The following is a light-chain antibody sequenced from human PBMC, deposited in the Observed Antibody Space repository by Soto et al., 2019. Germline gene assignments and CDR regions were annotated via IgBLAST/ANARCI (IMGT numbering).Light chain of an antibody. CDR3: CLSIGATTYV. Sequence: QSALAQHASGSGSPGQSITISCTGTSGFVGSFSLVSWYQQHRGKAPKVRISEGHRRPSGVPDRFSGSTSVNSTSLTISGLQADDEADYYCCLSIGATTYVFGTGTKVTVL. J-gene: IGLJ1*01. CDR2: EGH. V-gene: IGLV2-23*01. CDR1: SGFVGSFSL.